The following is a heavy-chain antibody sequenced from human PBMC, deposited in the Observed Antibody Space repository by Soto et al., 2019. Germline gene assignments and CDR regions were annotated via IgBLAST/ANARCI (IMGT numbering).Heavy chain of an antibody. J-gene: IGHJ2*01. CDR3: AKDRERTAYWYFDL. CDR2: IKQDGSEK. Sequence: EVQLVESGGGLVQPGGSLRLSCAASGFTFGSYWMHWVRQAPGKGLEWVANIKQDGSEKYYVDSVKGRFTISRDNGKNSLYLQMNSLGAEDTALYYCAKDRERTAYWYFDLWGRGTLVTVSS. V-gene: IGHV3-7*01. CDR1: GFTFGSYW.